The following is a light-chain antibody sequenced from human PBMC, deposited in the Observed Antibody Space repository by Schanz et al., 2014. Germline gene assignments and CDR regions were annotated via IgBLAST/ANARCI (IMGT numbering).Light chain of an antibody. Sequence: EVVLTQSPVTLSVSPGERATLSCRASRSVSSNLVWYQQKPGQAPRLLIYGASNRATGIPARFSGSGSGTDFTLTISSLEPEDFAVYYCQHYVVSALTFGGGTKVEIK. CDR2: GAS. J-gene: IGKJ4*01. V-gene: IGKV3-11*01. CDR3: QHYVVSALT. CDR1: RSVSSN.